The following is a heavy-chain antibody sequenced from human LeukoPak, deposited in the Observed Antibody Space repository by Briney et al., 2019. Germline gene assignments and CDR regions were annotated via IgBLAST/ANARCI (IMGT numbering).Heavy chain of an antibody. D-gene: IGHD3-22*01. J-gene: IGHJ4*02. CDR2: IYHSGST. CDR3: ARTAYYYDSSGRDYFDY. Sequence: SETLSLTCNVSGYSLSSGYYWGWIRQPPGKGLEWIGSIYHSGSTYYNPSLESRVTISVDTSKNQFSLKLSSVTAADTAVYYCARTAYYYDSSGRDYFDYWGQGTLVTVSS. V-gene: IGHV4-38-2*02. CDR1: GYSLSSGYY.